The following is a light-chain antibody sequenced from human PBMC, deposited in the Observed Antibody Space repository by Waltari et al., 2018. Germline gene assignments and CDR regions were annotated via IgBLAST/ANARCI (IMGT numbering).Light chain of an antibody. CDR2: DTS. CDR3: QQRSSWPRT. V-gene: IGKV3-11*01. Sequence: EIVLIQSPATLALSPGERATLSCRASQSVRNYLAWFQQKPGQVPRLLIYDTSNRGTGVPARFSGSGSGTDFTLTISSLESEDFAVYYCQQRSSWPRTFGGGTKVQIK. CDR1: QSVRNY. J-gene: IGKJ4*01.